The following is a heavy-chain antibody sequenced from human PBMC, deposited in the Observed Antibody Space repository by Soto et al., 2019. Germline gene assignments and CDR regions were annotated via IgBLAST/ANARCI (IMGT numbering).Heavy chain of an antibody. V-gene: IGHV4-4*02. CDR1: GGSISGSNW. CDR3: ARGSYYYDSSGYYYVGDFDY. J-gene: IGHJ4*02. Sequence: QVQLQESGPGLVKPSGTLSLTCAVSGGSISGSNWWSWVRQPPGKGLEWIGEIYHSGSTNYNPSLKSRVTISVDKSKNQFSLKLSSVTAADTAVYYCARGSYYYDSSGYYYVGDFDYWGQGTLVTVSS. CDR2: IYHSGST. D-gene: IGHD3-22*01.